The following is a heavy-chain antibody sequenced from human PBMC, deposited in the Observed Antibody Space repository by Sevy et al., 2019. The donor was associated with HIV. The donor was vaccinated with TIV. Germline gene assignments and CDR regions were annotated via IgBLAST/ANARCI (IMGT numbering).Heavy chain of an antibody. CDR2: IIPIFGTA. D-gene: IGHD2-15*01. J-gene: IGHJ4*02. Sequence: ASVKVSCKASGGTFSSYAISWVRQAPGQGLEWMGGIIPIFGTANYAQKFQGRVTITADESTSTAYMELSSLRSEDTAVYYCAQVGGGKPDYFDYWGQGTLVTVSS. CDR3: AQVGGGKPDYFDY. V-gene: IGHV1-69*13. CDR1: GGTFSSYA.